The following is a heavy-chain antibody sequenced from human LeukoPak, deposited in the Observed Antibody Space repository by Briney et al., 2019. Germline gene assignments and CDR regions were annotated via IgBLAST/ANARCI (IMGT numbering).Heavy chain of an antibody. CDR1: GYSFTSYW. CDR2: IYPDDSDT. J-gene: IGHJ4*02. D-gene: IGHD6-19*01. CDR3: AKLGAYTSSWYGFVDY. V-gene: IGHV5-51*01. Sequence: GESLKISCKGSGYSFTSYWIGWVRQMPGKGLEWMGFIYPDDSDTRYSPSFQGQVTISVDKSISTAYLQWSSLKASDTAMYYCAKLGAYTSSWYGFVDYWGQGTLITVSS.